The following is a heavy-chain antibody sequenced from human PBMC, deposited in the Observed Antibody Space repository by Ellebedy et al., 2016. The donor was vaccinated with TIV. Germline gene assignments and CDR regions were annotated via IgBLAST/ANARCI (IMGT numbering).Heavy chain of an antibody. CDR2: IYHSGST. CDR3: ARDPLGYPLESYMDV. Sequence: SETLSLTXTVSGYSISSGYYWGWIRQPPGKGLEWIGSIYHSGSTYYNPSLKSRVTISVDTSKNQFSLKLSSVTAADTAVYYCARDPLGYPLESYMDVWGQGTTVTVSS. CDR1: GYSISSGYY. D-gene: IGHD5-12*01. V-gene: IGHV4-38-2*02. J-gene: IGHJ6*02.